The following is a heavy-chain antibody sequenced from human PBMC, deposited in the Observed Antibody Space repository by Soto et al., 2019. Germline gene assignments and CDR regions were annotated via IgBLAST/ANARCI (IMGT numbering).Heavy chain of an antibody. J-gene: IGHJ4*02. V-gene: IGHV1-46*01. D-gene: IGHD3-22*01. CDR3: ARGGGYDSSGYYDLDFDY. CDR1: GYTFTSYY. Sequence: QVQLVQSGAEVKKPGASVKVSCKASGYTFTSYYMHWVRQAPGQGLEWMGIINPSSGSTSYAQKFQGRVTMTRDTSTSTVYMELSSLRSEDTAVYYCARGGGYDSSGYYDLDFDYWGQGSLVTVSS. CDR2: INPSSGST.